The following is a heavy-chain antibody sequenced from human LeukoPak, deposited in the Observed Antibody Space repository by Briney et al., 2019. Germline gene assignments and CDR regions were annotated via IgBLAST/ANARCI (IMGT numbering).Heavy chain of an antibody. D-gene: IGHD6-19*01. J-gene: IGHJ4*02. CDR2: IYYSGST. V-gene: IGHV4-39*01. CDR1: GGSISSSSYY. Sequence: TSETLSLTCTVSGGSISSSSYYWGWIRQPPGKGLEWIGSIYYSGSTYYNPSLKSRVTISVDTSKNQFSLKLSSVTAADTAVYYCARQRDSSRRDSSGIDYWGQGTLVTVSS. CDR3: ARQRDSSRRDSSGIDY.